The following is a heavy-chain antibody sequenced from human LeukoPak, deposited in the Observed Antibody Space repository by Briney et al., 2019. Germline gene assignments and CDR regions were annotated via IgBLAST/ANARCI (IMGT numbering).Heavy chain of an antibody. Sequence: KPSETLSLTCTVSGVSISSYYWSWIRQPPGKGLEWIGYIFYTGTTNYNFSLKSRLTISVGTSKNQFSLRLTSVTAADTAVYYCARGWGYFDYWGQGTLVTVSS. V-gene: IGHV4-59*01. D-gene: IGHD6-19*01. CDR2: IFYTGTT. CDR3: ARGWGYFDY. J-gene: IGHJ4*02. CDR1: GVSISSYY.